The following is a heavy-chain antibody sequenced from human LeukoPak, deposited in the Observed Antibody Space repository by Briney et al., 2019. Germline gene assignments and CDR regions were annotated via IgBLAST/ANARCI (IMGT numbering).Heavy chain of an antibody. CDR1: GGSISSYY. CDR3: ASTPLLYCSSTSCYLHR. Sequence: SETLSLTCTVSGGSISSYYWSWIRQPPGKGLEWIGYIYYSGSTNYNPSLKGRVTISVDTSKNQFSLKLSSVTAADTAVYYCASTPLLYCSSTSCYLHRWGQGTLVTVSS. CDR2: IYYSGST. D-gene: IGHD2-2*01. J-gene: IGHJ4*02. V-gene: IGHV4-59*01.